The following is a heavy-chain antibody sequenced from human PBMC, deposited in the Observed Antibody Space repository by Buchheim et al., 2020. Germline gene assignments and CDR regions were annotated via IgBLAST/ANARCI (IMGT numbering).Heavy chain of an antibody. J-gene: IGHJ4*02. CDR2: ISSSSSYT. CDR1: GFTFSDYY. V-gene: IGHV3-11*06. D-gene: IGHD3-9*01. CDR3: ARIWELRYFDWLSNYYFDY. Sequence: QVQLVESGGGLVKPGGSLRLSYAASGFTFSDYYVSWIRQAPGKGLEWVSYISSSSSYTNYADSVKGRFTISRDNAKNSLYLQMNSLRAEDTAVYYCARIWELRYFDWLSNYYFDYWGQGTL.